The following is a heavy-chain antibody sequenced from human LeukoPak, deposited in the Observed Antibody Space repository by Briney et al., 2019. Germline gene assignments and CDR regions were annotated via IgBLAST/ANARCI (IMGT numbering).Heavy chain of an antibody. V-gene: IGHV3-23*01. CDR3: AKDPSGQYCTGGSCFS. J-gene: IGHJ4*02. CDR2: ISGSGTST. CDR1: GFTFSSYA. D-gene: IGHD2-15*01. Sequence: GGSLRLSCAASGFTFSSYAMSWVRQAPGKGLEWVSVISGSGTSTYYADSVKGRFTISRDNSKNTLSLQMNSLRAEDTAIYYCAKDPSGQYCTGGSCFSWGQGTLVTVSS.